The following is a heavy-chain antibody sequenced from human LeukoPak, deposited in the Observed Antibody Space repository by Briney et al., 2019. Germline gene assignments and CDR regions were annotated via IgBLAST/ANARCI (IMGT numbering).Heavy chain of an antibody. Sequence: GRSLRLSCAASGFTFSSYAMHWVRQAPGKGLEWVAVISYDGSNKYYADSVKGRFTISRDNSKNTLYLQMNSLRAEDTAVYYCARASLLTGGELDYWGQGTLVTVSS. CDR2: ISYDGSNK. V-gene: IGHV3-30-3*01. CDR1: GFTFSSYA. J-gene: IGHJ4*02. D-gene: IGHD7-27*01. CDR3: ARASLLTGGELDY.